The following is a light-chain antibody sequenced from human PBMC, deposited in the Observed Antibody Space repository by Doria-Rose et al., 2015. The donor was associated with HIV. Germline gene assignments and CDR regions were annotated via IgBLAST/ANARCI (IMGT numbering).Light chain of an antibody. Sequence: TQSPGTLSLSPGERATLSCRASQSFSSTYLAWYQQKPGQARSLLIYDGSTRATGIPDRFSASGYGTDFTLTINRLEPEDFALYYCHQYGTSWTFGQGTKVEI. CDR2: DGS. CDR3: HQYGTSWT. V-gene: IGKV3-20*01. CDR1: QSFSSTY. J-gene: IGKJ1*01.